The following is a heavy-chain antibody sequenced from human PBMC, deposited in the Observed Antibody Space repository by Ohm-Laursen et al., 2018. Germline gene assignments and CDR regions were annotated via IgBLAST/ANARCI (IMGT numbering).Heavy chain of an antibody. Sequence: GSLRLSCAASGFTFSNYWMHWVRQGPGKGLVWLSGIKGDGGKINYADSVKGRFTISRDNAMNTLYLQMNSVRVEDTAVYYCLSGSGYSSTWGQGTMVTVSS. D-gene: IGHD3-22*01. CDR1: GFTFSNYW. CDR3: LSGSGYSST. V-gene: IGHV3-74*01. J-gene: IGHJ3*01. CDR2: IKGDGGKI.